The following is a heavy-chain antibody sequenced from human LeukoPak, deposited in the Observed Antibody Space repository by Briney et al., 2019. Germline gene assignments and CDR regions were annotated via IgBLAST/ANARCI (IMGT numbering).Heavy chain of an antibody. Sequence: ASVKVSCKASGYTFTGYYMHWVRQAPGQGLEWVGWIDPNSGGTKYAQKFQGRVTMTRDTSISTAYMELTRLTSDDTAVYYCARREGSGYYGKYWGQGSLVLVSS. D-gene: IGHD3-3*01. V-gene: IGHV1-2*02. CDR2: IDPNSGGT. J-gene: IGHJ4*02. CDR3: ARREGSGYYGKY. CDR1: GYTFTGYY.